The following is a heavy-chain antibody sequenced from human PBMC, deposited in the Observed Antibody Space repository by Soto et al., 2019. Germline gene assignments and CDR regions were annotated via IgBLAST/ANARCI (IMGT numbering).Heavy chain of an antibody. D-gene: IGHD3-22*01. CDR2: IIPIFGTA. V-gene: IGHV1-69*13. J-gene: IGHJ5*02. CDR1: GGTFSSYA. Sequence: SVKVSCKASGGTFSSYAISWVRQAPGQGLEWMGGIIPIFGTANYAQKFQGRVTVTADESTSTAYMELSSLRSEDTAVYYCARDSRHYYDSSGYPNWFDPWGQGTLVTVS. CDR3: ARDSRHYYDSSGYPNWFDP.